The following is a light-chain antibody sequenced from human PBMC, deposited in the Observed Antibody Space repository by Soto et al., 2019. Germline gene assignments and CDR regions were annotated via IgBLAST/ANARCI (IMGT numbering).Light chain of an antibody. CDR3: AAWDDSLNGYV. CDR1: SSNIGSNT. V-gene: IGLV1-44*01. CDR2: SNN. Sequence: QSVLTQPLSASGSPVQRVTISCSGSSSNIGSNTVNWYQQLPGTAPKLLISSNNQRPSGVPDRFSGSKSGTSASLAISGLQSEDEADYYCAAWDDSLNGYVFGTGTKLTVL. J-gene: IGLJ1*01.